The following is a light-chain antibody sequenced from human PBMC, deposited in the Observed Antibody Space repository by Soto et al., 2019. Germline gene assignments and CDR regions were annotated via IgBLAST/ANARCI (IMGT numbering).Light chain of an antibody. CDR1: QSVSSSY. Sequence: EIVLTQSPGTLSLSPGERATLSCRASQSVSSSYLAWYQHKPGQAPRLLIYGASSRAAGIPDRFSGSGSGTDFTLTISRLEPDDFAVYSCQQYDSLYTFGQGTKLEIK. CDR2: GAS. CDR3: QQYDSLYT. V-gene: IGKV3-20*01. J-gene: IGKJ2*01.